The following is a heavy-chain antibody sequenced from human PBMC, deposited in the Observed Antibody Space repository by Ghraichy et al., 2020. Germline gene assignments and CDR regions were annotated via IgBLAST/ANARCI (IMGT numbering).Heavy chain of an antibody. Sequence: GGSLRLSCTASGFTFSSYNMNWVRQAPGKGLEGVSYISSSGSTIYYADSVKGRFTISRDTAKNSLYLQMNSLRDEDSAVYFCARDSYCTGGTCYSWSHTFDMWGQGTMVPVSS. CDR3: ARDSYCTGGTCYSWSHTFDM. V-gene: IGHV3-48*02. D-gene: IGHD2-15*01. CDR1: GFTFSSYN. CDR2: ISSSGSTI. J-gene: IGHJ3*02.